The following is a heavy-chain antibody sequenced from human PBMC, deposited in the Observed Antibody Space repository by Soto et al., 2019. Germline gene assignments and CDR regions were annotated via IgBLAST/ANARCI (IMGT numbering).Heavy chain of an antibody. J-gene: IGHJ4*02. CDR2: ISSNGGST. Sequence: EVQLVESGGDLVQPGGSLRLSCAASGFTFSSYAMHWVRQAPGKGLEYVSAISSNGGSTYYANSVKGRFTISRDNSKNTLYLRMGSLGAEDMAVYYCARDHIGYDRWGQGTLVTVSS. CDR1: GFTFSSYA. CDR3: ARDHIGYDR. D-gene: IGHD5-12*01. V-gene: IGHV3-64*01.